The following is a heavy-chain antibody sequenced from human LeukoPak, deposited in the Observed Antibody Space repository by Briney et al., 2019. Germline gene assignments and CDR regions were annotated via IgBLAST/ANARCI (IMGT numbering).Heavy chain of an antibody. D-gene: IGHD6-25*01. V-gene: IGHV3-21*01. J-gene: IGHJ4*02. CDR3: AREDGYYFDY. CDR2: ISSSSSYI. CDR1: GFTFSSNA. Sequence: GGSLSLSCAASGFTFSSNAMSWVRQAPGKGLEWVSSISSSSSYIYYADSVKGRFTISRDNSKNTLYLQMNSLRAEDTAVYHCAREDGYYFDYWGQGTLVTVSS.